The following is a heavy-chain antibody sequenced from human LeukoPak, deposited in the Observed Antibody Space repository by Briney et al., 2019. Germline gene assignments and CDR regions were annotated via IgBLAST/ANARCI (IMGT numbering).Heavy chain of an antibody. V-gene: IGHV3-33*01. J-gene: IGHJ5*02. Sequence: HPGRSLRLSCAASGFTFSSYGMHWVRQAPGKGLEWVAVIWYDGSNKYYADSVKGRFTISRDNSKNTLYLQMNSLRAEDTAVYYCAREAPIVGAQSAFDPWGQGTLVTVPS. CDR2: IWYDGSNK. CDR1: GFTFSSYG. D-gene: IGHD1-26*01. CDR3: AREAPIVGAQSAFDP.